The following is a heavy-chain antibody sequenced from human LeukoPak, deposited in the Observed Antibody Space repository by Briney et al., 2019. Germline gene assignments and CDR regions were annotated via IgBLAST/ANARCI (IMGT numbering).Heavy chain of an antibody. CDR3: ARLDGMWIQLWSQIDY. D-gene: IGHD5-18*01. CDR1: GYTFTSYG. V-gene: IGHV1-18*01. J-gene: IGHJ4*02. Sequence: GASVKVSCKASGYTFTSYGISWVQQAPGQGLEWMGWISAYNGNTNYAQKLQGRVTMTTDTSTSTAYMELRSLRSDDTAVYYCARLDGMWIQLWSQIDYWGQGTLVTVSS. CDR2: ISAYNGNT.